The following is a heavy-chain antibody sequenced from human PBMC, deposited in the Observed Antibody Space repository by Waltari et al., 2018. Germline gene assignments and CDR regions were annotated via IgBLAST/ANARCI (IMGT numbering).Heavy chain of an antibody. CDR1: GFPFSYYT. J-gene: IGHJ6*03. V-gene: IGHV3-11*04. Sequence: QVQLVESGGGLVKPGGSLRLSCPASGFPFSYYTMSWIRQAPGKGLEWVSYISSIGSTIYYADSVKGRFTISRDNAKNSLYLQMNSLRAEDTAVYYCARVRAYYYYMDVWGKGTTVTVSS. CDR2: ISSIGSTI. CDR3: ARVRAYYYYMDV.